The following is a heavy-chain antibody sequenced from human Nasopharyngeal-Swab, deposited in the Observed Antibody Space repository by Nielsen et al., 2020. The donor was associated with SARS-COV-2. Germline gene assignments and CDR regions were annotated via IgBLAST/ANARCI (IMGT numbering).Heavy chain of an antibody. D-gene: IGHD1-14*01. CDR2: ISFDGSTI. J-gene: IGHJ4*02. CDR1: GFTFRNYA. Sequence: GGSLRLSCAASGFTFRNYAMYWVRQAPGKGLEWVAVISFDGSTIYYEDSVKGRFTISRDNSKNTCNLQMNGLRVEDTAIYYCAKKGGTGVDRQLDYWGQGTLVTVSS. V-gene: IGHV3-30*18. CDR3: AKKGGTGVDRQLDY.